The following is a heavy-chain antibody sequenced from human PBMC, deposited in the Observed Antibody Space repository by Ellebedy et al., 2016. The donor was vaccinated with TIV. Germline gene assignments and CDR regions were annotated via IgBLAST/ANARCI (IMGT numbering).Heavy chain of an antibody. CDR2: ISAYNGNT. J-gene: IGHJ4*02. D-gene: IGHD1-14*01. V-gene: IGHV1-18*01. Sequence: ASVKVSCKASGYTFTSYGISWVRQAPGQGLEWMGWISAYNGNTNYAQKLQGRVTMTTDTSTSTAYMELRSLRSDDTAVYYCARHFPLDGIGPPEDYWGQGTLVTVSS. CDR1: GYTFTSYG. CDR3: ARHFPLDGIGPPEDY.